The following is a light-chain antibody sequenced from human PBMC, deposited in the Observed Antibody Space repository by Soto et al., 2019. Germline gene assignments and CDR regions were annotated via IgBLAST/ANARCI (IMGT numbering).Light chain of an antibody. Sequence: EIVLTQSPGTLSMSPGERATLSCRASQSVSNNYLAWYQQKPGQAPRLLIFAASSRATGIPDRFSGSGSGTDFTLTISRLEPEDFAMYYCQRYDTYSPRLAFGGGTTVEIK. CDR2: AAS. CDR1: QSVSNNY. J-gene: IGKJ4*01. CDR3: QRYDTYSPRLA. V-gene: IGKV3-20*01.